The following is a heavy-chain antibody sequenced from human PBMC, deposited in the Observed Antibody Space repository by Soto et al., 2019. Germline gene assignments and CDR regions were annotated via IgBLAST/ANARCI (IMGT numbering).Heavy chain of an antibody. CDR1: GYTFTSYG. V-gene: IGHV1-18*04. D-gene: IGHD3-3*01. Sequence: GASVKVSCKASGYTFTSYGISWVRQAPGQGLEWMGWISAYNGNTNYAQKLQGIVTMTTDTSTSTAYMELRSLRSDDTAVYYCARVYDDDFWSGPTHLTYGMDVWGQGTTVTVSS. CDR2: ISAYNGNT. J-gene: IGHJ6*02. CDR3: ARVYDDDFWSGPTHLTYGMDV.